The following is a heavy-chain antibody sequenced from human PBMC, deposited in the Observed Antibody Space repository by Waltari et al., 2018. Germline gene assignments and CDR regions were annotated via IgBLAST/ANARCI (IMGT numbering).Heavy chain of an antibody. Sequence: QVQLVQSGAEVKKPGASVKVSCKASGYTFTSYAMHWVRQAPGQRLEWMGWINAGNGNTKYSQKFQGRVTITRDTSASTAYMELSSLRSEDTAVYYSARETYSSGWYHYWGQGTLVTVSS. CDR2: INAGNGNT. V-gene: IGHV1-3*01. CDR1: GYTFTSYA. J-gene: IGHJ4*02. D-gene: IGHD6-19*01. CDR3: ARETYSSGWYHY.